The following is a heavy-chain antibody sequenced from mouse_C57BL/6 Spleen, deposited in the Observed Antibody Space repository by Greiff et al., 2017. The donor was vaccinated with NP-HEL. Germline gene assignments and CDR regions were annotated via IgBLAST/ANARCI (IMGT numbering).Heavy chain of an antibody. D-gene: IGHD3-3*01. CDR3: ARGDGPRGGAMDY. J-gene: IGHJ4*01. CDR2: IYPGSGST. V-gene: IGHV1-55*01. CDR1: GYTFTSYW. Sequence: QVQLQQPGAELVKPGASVKMSCKASGYTFTSYWITWVKQRPGQGLEWIGDIYPGSGSTNYNEKFKSKATLTVDTSSSTAYMQLSSLTSEDSAVYYCARGDGPRGGAMDYWGQGTSVTVPS.